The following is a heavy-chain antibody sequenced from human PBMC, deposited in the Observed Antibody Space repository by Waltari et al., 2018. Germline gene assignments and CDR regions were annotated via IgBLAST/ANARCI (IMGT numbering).Heavy chain of an antibody. CDR1: GFTVSSNY. J-gene: IGHJ4*02. D-gene: IGHD2-8*01. V-gene: IGHV3-53*01. CDR2: IYSGGSK. CDR3: ARGGVERSEGPHFDY. Sequence: EVQLVESGGGLIQPGGSLRLSCAASGFTVSSNYMSWVRQAPGQGLEGVSVIYSGGSKYYADSVKGRFTSSRDKSKNTLYLQRNSLRAEDTAVYYCARGGVERSEGPHFDYWGQGTLVTVSS.